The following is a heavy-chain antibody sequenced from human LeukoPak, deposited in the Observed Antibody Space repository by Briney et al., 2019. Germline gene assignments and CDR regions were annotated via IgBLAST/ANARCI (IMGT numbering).Heavy chain of an antibody. Sequence: SQTLSLTCAISGDSVSSNSAAWNWIRQSPSRGLEWLVRTYYRSNWYNDYAVSVKSRITINPDTSKNQFSLQPNSVTPEDTAVYYCALDYDSRGSDFDYWGQGTLVTVSS. CDR3: ALDYDSRGSDFDY. V-gene: IGHV6-1*01. CDR2: TYYRSNWYN. D-gene: IGHD3-22*01. CDR1: GDSVSSNSAA. J-gene: IGHJ4*02.